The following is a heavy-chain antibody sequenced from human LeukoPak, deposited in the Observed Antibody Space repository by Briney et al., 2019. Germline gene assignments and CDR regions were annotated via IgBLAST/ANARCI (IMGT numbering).Heavy chain of an antibody. CDR3: AREGALSGSYHGPDFDY. CDR1: GGSISSYY. V-gene: IGHV4-4*07. J-gene: IGHJ4*02. CDR2: IYTSGST. D-gene: IGHD1-26*01. Sequence: PSETLSLTCTVSGGSISSYYWSWIRQPAGKGLEWIGRIYTSGSTNYNPSLKSRVTMSVDTPKNQFSLKLSSVTAADTAVYYCAREGALSGSYHGPDFDYWGQGTLVTVSS.